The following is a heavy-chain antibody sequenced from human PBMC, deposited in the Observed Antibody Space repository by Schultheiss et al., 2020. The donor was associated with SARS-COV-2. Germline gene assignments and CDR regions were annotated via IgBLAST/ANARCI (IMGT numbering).Heavy chain of an antibody. CDR2: ISAYNGNT. Sequence: GESLKISCKASGYTFTSYGISWVRQAPGQGLEWMGWISAYNGNTNYAQKLQGRVTMTTDTSTSTAYMELRSLRSDDTAVYYCARDLSYSSGHDRDYWGQGTLVTVSS. CDR1: GYTFTSYG. CDR3: ARDLSYSSGHDRDY. V-gene: IGHV1-18*01. D-gene: IGHD6-19*01. J-gene: IGHJ4*02.